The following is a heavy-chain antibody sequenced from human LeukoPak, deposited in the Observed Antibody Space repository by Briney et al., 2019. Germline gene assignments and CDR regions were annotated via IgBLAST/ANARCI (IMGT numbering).Heavy chain of an antibody. J-gene: IGHJ4*02. CDR3: ARLLNGYFDY. Sequence: SETLSLTCTVSSDSFSSYYWSWIRQPPGKGLEWIGYIYYSGSSNYNPSLKSRVTMSVDTSKSQFSLKLSSVTAADTAVYYCARLLNGYFDYWGQGTLVTVSS. CDR1: SDSFSSYY. D-gene: IGHD2-8*01. V-gene: IGHV4-59*01. CDR2: IYYSGSS.